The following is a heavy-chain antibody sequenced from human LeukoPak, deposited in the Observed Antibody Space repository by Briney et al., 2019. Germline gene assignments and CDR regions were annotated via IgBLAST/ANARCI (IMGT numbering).Heavy chain of an antibody. V-gene: IGHV4-39*01. CDR2: IYYSGST. CDR1: GGFISSSSYY. J-gene: IGHJ4*02. D-gene: IGHD1-26*01. CDR3: AKSGGYGLIDY. Sequence: SETLSLTCTVSGGFISSSSYYWGWIRQPPGKGLEWIGSIYYSGSTYYNASLQSRVTISIDMSKNEFSLRLNSVTAADTAMYFCAKSGGYGLIDYWGQGTLVTVSS.